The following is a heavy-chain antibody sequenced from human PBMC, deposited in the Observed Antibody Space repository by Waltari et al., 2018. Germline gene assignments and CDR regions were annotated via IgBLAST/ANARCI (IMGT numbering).Heavy chain of an antibody. CDR3: ARGEGYYDILTGYYNFDY. D-gene: IGHD3-9*01. CDR1: GGTFSSYA. V-gene: IGHV1-69*10. J-gene: IGHJ4*02. CDR2: ISPILGIA. Sequence: QVQLVQSGAEVKKPGSSVKVSCKASGGTFSSYAISWVRQAPGQGLEWMGGISPILGIANYAQKFQGRGTITADKSTSTAYMELSSLRSEDTAVYYCARGEGYYDILTGYYNFDYWGQGTLVTVSS.